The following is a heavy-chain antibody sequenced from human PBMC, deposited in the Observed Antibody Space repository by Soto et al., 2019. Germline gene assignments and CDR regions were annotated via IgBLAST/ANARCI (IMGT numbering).Heavy chain of an antibody. CDR3: ARDNEGIAAPGGLQH. Sequence: ASVKASSKASGYTFTSYAMHSACQAPGQGLEWIGRINAGGGSIRDAQKFQGRVTMTRDTSTSTVYMELSSLKSEDTAVYYCARDNEGIAAPGGLQHWGQGTLVTVSS. J-gene: IGHJ1*01. CDR1: GYTFTSYA. V-gene: IGHV1-3*01. D-gene: IGHD6-13*01. CDR2: INAGGGSI.